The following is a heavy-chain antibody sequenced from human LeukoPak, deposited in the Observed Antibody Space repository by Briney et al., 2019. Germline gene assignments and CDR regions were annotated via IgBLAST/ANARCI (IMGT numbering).Heavy chain of an antibody. CDR2: ISNNGDST. J-gene: IGHJ4*02. CDR1: GFTCSTYS. V-gene: IGHV3-64*01. D-gene: IGHD4-23*01. Sequence: GGSLRLXCAASGFTCSTYSMDWVRQAPGKGLEYVSAISNNGDSTHYANSVKGRFTISRDNSKNTLYLHMDSLRAEDMAVYYCTREGAVNYYGGNRPCACGAQGPLVIVAS. CDR3: TREGAVNYYGGNRPCAC.